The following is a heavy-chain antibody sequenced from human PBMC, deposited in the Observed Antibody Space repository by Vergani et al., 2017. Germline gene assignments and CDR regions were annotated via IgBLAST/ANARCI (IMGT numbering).Heavy chain of an antibody. J-gene: IGHJ4*02. Sequence: EVQLLESGGGLVQPGGSLRLSCAASGFTFSSYAMSWVRQAPGMGLEWVSAISGSGGSTYYADSVKGRFTISRDNSKNTLYLQMNSLRAEDTAVYYCAKDIRPLYCSGGSCYSYFDYWGQGTLVTVSS. CDR3: AKDIRPLYCSGGSCYSYFDY. V-gene: IGHV3-23*01. CDR2: ISGSGGST. D-gene: IGHD2-15*01. CDR1: GFTFSSYA.